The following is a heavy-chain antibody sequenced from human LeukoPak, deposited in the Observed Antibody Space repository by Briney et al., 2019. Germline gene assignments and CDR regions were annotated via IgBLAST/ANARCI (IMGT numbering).Heavy chain of an antibody. CDR3: AHGVGDYVWGSYRYTFDY. V-gene: IGHV2-5*01. CDR2: IYWNDDK. Sequence: ESGPTLVKRTQTLTLTCTFSGFSLSTSGVGVGWIRQPPGKALEWLALIYWNDDKRYSPSLKSRLTITKDTSKNQVVLTMTNMGPVGTATYYCAHGVGDYVWGSYRYTFDYWGQGTLVTVSS. D-gene: IGHD3-16*02. J-gene: IGHJ4*02. CDR1: GFSLSTSGVG.